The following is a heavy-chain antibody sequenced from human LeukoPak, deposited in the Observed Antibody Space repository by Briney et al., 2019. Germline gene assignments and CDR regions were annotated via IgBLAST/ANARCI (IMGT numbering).Heavy chain of an antibody. J-gene: IGHJ5*02. D-gene: IGHD4-17*01. CDR3: ARQGRYGDYVGWFDP. CDR2: IYPGDSDT. CDR1: GYSFTNYW. Sequence: GESLKISCKGSGYSFTNYWIGWMRQMPGKGLEWMGIIYPGDSDTRYSPSFQGQVTISADKSISTAYLQWSSLKASDTAMYYCARQGRYGDYVGWFDPWGQGTLVTVSS. V-gene: IGHV5-51*01.